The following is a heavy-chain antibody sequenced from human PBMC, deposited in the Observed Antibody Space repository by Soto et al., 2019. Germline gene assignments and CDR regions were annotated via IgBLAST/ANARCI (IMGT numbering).Heavy chain of an antibody. Sequence: GSLRLSCAASGFTFSSYWMHWVRQAPGKGLVWVSRINSDGSSTSYADSVKGRFTISRDNAKNTLYLQMNSLRAEDTAVYYCARADYGDYPGYWGQGTLVTVSS. D-gene: IGHD4-17*01. V-gene: IGHV3-74*01. CDR1: GFTFSSYW. J-gene: IGHJ4*02. CDR3: ARADYGDYPGY. CDR2: INSDGSST.